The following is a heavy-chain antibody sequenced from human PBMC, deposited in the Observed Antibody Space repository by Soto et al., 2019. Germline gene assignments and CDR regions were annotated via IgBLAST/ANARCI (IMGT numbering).Heavy chain of an antibody. J-gene: IGHJ4*02. V-gene: IGHV1-69*13. CDR1: GGTFSSYA. D-gene: IGHD3-16*02. Sequence: ASVKVSCKASGGTFSSYAISWVRQAPGQGLEWMGGIIPIFGTANYAQKFQGRVTITADESTSTAYMELSSLRSEDTAVYYCARAPTGSYYFDYWGQGTLVTVSS. CDR3: ARAPTGSYYFDY. CDR2: IIPIFGTA.